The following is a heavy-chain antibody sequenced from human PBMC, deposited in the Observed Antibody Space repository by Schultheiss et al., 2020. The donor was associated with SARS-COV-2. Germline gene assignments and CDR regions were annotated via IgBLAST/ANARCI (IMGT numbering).Heavy chain of an antibody. D-gene: IGHD2-15*01. CDR2: INSDGSST. CDR3: ARAQERWNY. CDR1: GFTFSNAW. V-gene: IGHV3-74*01. Sequence: GGSLRLSCAASGFTFSNAWMSWVRQAPGKGLEWVSRINSDGSSTSYADSVKGRFTISRDNAKNTLYLQMNSLRAEDTAVYYCARAQERWNYWGQGTLVTVSS. J-gene: IGHJ4*02.